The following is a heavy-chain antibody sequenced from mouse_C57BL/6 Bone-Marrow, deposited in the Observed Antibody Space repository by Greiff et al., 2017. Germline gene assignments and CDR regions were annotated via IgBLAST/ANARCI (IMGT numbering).Heavy chain of an antibody. D-gene: IGHD2-4*01. Sequence: EVMLVESGGGLVQPGESLKLSCESNEYEFPSHDMSWVRKTPEKRLELVAAINSDGGSTYYPDTMERRFIISRDNTKKTLYLQMSRLRSEDTALYYCARWGPYDYPFAYWGQGTLVTVSA. V-gene: IGHV5-2*03. CDR2: INSDGGST. J-gene: IGHJ3*01. CDR3: ARWGPYDYPFAY. CDR1: EYEFPSHD.